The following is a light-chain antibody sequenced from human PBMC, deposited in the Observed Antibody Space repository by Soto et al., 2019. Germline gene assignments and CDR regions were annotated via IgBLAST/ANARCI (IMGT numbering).Light chain of an antibody. V-gene: IGKV1-33*01. J-gene: IGKJ3*01. Sequence: DIQMTQSPSSLSASVGERVTITCQAGHDITCYLNWYQHKPGKAPKLLISDASILEAGVPSRFSGSGSGTDFTFTISSLQPEDVATYYCQKCDYLPIFGPGTTVDLK. CDR1: HDITCY. CDR2: DAS. CDR3: QKCDYLPI.